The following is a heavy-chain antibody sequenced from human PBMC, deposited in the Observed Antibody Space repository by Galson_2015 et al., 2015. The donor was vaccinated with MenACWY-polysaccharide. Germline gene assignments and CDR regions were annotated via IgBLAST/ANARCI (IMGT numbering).Heavy chain of an antibody. CDR3: AREPLPYYDFWSGYYSY. CDR2: INTNTGNP. D-gene: IGHD3-3*01. J-gene: IGHJ4*02. CDR1: GYTFTSYA. V-gene: IGHV7-4-1*02. Sequence: SVKVSCKASGYTFTSYAMNWVRQAPGQGLEWMGWINTNTGNPTYAQGFTGRFVFSLDTSVSTAYLQISSLKAEDTAVYYCAREPLPYYDFWSGYYSYWGQGTLVTVSS.